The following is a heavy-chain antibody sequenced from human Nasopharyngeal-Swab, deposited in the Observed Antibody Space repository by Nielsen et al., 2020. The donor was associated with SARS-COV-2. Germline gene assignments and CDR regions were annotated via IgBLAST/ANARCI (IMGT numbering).Heavy chain of an antibody. V-gene: IGHV3-13*01. CDR1: GFTFRSSD. Sequence: LSLTCAASGFTFRSSDMHWVRQATGKGLEWVSAIGTAGDTYYPGSVRGRFTISRENAKNSLYLQMNSLRAEDTAVYYCARANVGGDAFDIWGPGTMVTVSS. J-gene: IGHJ3*02. D-gene: IGHD3-10*01. CDR2: IGTAGDT. CDR3: ARANVGGDAFDI.